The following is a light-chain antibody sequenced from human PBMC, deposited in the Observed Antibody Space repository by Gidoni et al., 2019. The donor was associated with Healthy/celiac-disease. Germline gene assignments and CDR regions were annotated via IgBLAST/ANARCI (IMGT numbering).Light chain of an antibody. Sequence: EIVMTQSPATLSVSPGERATLSCRARQSVSSNFAWYQQKPGQAPRLLIYGASPRASGIPARFSGSGSGTEFTLTISSLQSEAFAVYSCQQYNYWPAWTFGQGTKVEIK. J-gene: IGKJ1*01. CDR3: QQYNYWPAWT. CDR1: QSVSSN. CDR2: GAS. V-gene: IGKV3-15*01.